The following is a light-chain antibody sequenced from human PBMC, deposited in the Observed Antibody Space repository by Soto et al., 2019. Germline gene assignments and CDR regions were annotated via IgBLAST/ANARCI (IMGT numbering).Light chain of an antibody. V-gene: IGKV3-20*01. CDR2: GAA. CDR1: QTISSDY. J-gene: IGKJ1*01. CDR3: QRYGSSPT. Sequence: EILLTQSPGSLSLSRGGRATLSCRASQTISSDYLAWYQQKPGQAPRLLIFGAATRAADIPDRFSGSGSGTDFTPTISRLEPEDFAVYYCQRYGSSPTFGQGTKVDIK.